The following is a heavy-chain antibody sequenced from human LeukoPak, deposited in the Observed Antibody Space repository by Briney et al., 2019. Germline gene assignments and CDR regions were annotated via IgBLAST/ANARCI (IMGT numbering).Heavy chain of an antibody. Sequence: SETQSLTCTVSGGSISSYYWSWIRQPAGKGLEWIGRIYSSGSTNYNPSHKSRVTMSVDTSKSQLSLKLSSVTAADTAVYYCARGTGTTFVWFDPWGQGTLVTVSS. V-gene: IGHV4-4*07. D-gene: IGHD1-7*01. CDR2: IYSSGST. CDR1: GGSISSYY. J-gene: IGHJ5*02. CDR3: ARGTGTTFVWFDP.